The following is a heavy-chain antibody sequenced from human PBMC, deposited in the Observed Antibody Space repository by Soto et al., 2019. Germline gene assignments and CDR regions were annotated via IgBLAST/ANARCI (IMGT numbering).Heavy chain of an antibody. D-gene: IGHD2-2*01. CDR1: GGSFSGYY. J-gene: IGHJ6*02. CDR2: INHSGST. Sequence: SETLSLTCAVYGGSFSGYYWIWIRQPPGKGLEWIGEINHSGSTNYNPSLKSRVTISVDTSKNQFSLKLSSVTAADTAVYYCARGSQAIVVVPAATYYYYGMDVWGQGTTVTVSS. V-gene: IGHV4-34*01. CDR3: ARGSQAIVVVPAATYYYYGMDV.